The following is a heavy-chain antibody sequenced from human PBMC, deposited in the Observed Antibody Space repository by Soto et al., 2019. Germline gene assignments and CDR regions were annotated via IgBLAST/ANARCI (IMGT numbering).Heavy chain of an antibody. V-gene: IGHV3-11*01. Sequence: GGSLRLSCAASGFTFSDYYMSWIRQAPGKGLEWVSYISSSGSTIYYADSVKGRFTISRDNAKNILYLQMNSLRAEDTAIYYCVKQGVAVAFDTFDIWGQGTLVTVSS. CDR1: GFTFSDYY. J-gene: IGHJ3*02. CDR2: ISSSGSTI. CDR3: VKQGVAVAFDTFDI. D-gene: IGHD6-19*01.